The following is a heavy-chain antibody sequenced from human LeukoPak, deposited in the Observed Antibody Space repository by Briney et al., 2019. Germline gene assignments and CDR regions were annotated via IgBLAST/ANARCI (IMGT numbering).Heavy chain of an antibody. CDR3: ARDDSARGVVVVPAALKWAFDI. Sequence: SETLSLTCTVSGGSISSYYWSWIRQPAGKGLERIGRIYTSGSTNYNPSLKSRVTMSVDTSKNQFSLKLSSVTAADTAVYYCARDDSARGVVVVPAALKWAFDIWGQGTMVTVSS. J-gene: IGHJ3*02. CDR1: GGSISSYY. D-gene: IGHD2-2*01. V-gene: IGHV4-4*07. CDR2: IYTSGST.